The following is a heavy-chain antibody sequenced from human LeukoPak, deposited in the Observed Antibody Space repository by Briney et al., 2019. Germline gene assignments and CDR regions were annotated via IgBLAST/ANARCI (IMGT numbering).Heavy chain of an antibody. CDR2: IKQDGSEK. J-gene: IGHJ6*02. V-gene: IGHV3-7*01. CDR1: GFTFSSYW. D-gene: IGHD1/OR15-1a*01. CDR3: ARDGLTNKYYYYGMDV. Sequence: GGSLRLSCAASGFTFSSYWMSWVRQAPGKGLEWAANIKQDGSEKYYVDSVKGRFTISRDNAKNSLYLQMNSLRAEDTAVYYCARDGLTNKYYYYGMDVWGQGTTVTVSS.